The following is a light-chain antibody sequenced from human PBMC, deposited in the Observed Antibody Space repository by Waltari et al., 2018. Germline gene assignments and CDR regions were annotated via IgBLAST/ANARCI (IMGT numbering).Light chain of an antibody. Sequence: QSALTQPASVSGSPGQSITISCAGIGTAIATSDFVSWYQHHPDRATQVIIYDVTKRTSGISAHFSASKSADTASLTISGLQAEDEGDYYCASQRPDGVVLFGGGTRVTVL. CDR2: DVT. J-gene: IGLJ3*02. V-gene: IGLV2-14*03. CDR1: GTAIATSDF. CDR3: ASQRPDGVVL.